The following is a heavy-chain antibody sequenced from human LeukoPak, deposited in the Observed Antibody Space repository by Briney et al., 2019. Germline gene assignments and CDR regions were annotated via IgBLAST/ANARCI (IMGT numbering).Heavy chain of an antibody. CDR3: AKDPSMATWSFDY. CDR2: IRYDGSNK. Sequence: GGSLRLSCAASGFTFSSYGMHWVRQAPGKGLEWVAFIRYDGSNKYYADSVKGRFTISRDNSKNTLYLQMNSLRAEDTAVYYCAKDPSMATWSFDYWGQGTLVTVSS. D-gene: IGHD2/OR15-2a*01. J-gene: IGHJ4*02. V-gene: IGHV3-30*02. CDR1: GFTFSSYG.